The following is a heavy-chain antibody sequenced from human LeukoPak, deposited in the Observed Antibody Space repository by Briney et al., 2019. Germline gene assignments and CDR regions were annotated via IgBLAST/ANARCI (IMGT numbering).Heavy chain of an antibody. V-gene: IGHV3-7*01. CDR1: GFIFSNYW. Sequence: PGGSLRLSCAASGFIFSNYWMSWVRQAPGKGLEWVANIKQDGSEKYYVDSVKGRFTISRDNAKNSLYLQVNSLRAEDTAVYYCARGSWTTKLYYFDYWGQGALVTVSS. CDR2: IKQDGSEK. D-gene: IGHD1-1*01. J-gene: IGHJ4*02. CDR3: ARGSWTTKLYYFDY.